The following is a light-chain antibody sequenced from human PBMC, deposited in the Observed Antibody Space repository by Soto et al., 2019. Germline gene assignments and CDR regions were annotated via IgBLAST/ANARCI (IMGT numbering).Light chain of an antibody. CDR3: QQFSSYPLT. V-gene: IGKV3-15*01. CDR1: QRVGSN. J-gene: IGKJ4*01. CDR2: GAS. Sequence: EVVMTQSPDTLSVSPGERATLSCRASQRVGSNLAWYQQKLGQAPRLLIYGASTRATDIPPRFSASGSGTEFTLTISSLQPEDFAVYYCQQFSSYPLTFGGGTKVDIK.